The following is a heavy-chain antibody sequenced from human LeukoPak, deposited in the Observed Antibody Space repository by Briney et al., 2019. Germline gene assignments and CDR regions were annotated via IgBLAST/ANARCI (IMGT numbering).Heavy chain of an antibody. D-gene: IGHD6-13*01. J-gene: IGHJ4*02. CDR3: ARHEEVIAAAGTGFDY. V-gene: IGHV4-39*01. Sequence: SETLSLTCTVSGASITNTNYYWGWIRQPPGKGLEWIATIYYSGRASYNPFLKSRLATSVDTSKNQFSLKLSSVTAADTAVYYCARHEEVIAAAGTGFDYWGQGTLVTVSS. CDR1: GASITNTNYY. CDR2: IYYSGRA.